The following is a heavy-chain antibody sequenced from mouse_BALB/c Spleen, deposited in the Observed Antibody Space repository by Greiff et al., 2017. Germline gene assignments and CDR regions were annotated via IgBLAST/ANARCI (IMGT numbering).Heavy chain of an antibody. D-gene: IGHD1-1*01. J-gene: IGHJ1*01. V-gene: IGHV3-1*02. CDR1: GYSITSGYS. CDR2: IHYSGST. Sequence: VQLKESGPDLVKPSQSLSLTCTVTGYSITSGYSWPWIRQFPGNKLEWMGYIHYSGSTNYNPSLKSRISITRDTSKNQFFLQLNSVTTEDTATYYCARGESYYYGSSWYFDVGGAGTTVTVSS. CDR3: ARGESYYYGSSWYFDV.